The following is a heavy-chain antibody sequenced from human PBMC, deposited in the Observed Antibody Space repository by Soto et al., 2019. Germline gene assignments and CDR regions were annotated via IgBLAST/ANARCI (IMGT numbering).Heavy chain of an antibody. V-gene: IGHV4-31*03. Sequence: PSETLSLTCTVSGGSISSGGYYWSWIRQHPGKGLEWIGYIYYSGSTYYNPSLKSRVTISVDTSKNQFSLKLSSVTAADTAVYYCASSSSPQSRGMDVWGQGTTVTVSS. D-gene: IGHD6-6*01. CDR1: GGSISSGGYY. CDR3: ASSSSPQSRGMDV. J-gene: IGHJ6*02. CDR2: IYYSGST.